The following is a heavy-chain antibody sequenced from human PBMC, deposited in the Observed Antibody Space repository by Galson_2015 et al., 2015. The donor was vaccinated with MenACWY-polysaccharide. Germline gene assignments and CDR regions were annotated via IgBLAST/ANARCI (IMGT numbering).Heavy chain of an antibody. Sequence: SLRLSCAASGLNFRNYGMHWVRQAPGKGLEWVAFIPYDGSNKNYADSVKGRFTISRDNSKNTLYLQMNSLRVEDTAVYYCAKMVQQTTKNDYWGQGTLVTVSS. CDR3: AKMVQQTTKNDY. J-gene: IGHJ4*02. D-gene: IGHD4-17*01. CDR1: GLNFRNYG. CDR2: IPYDGSNK. V-gene: IGHV3-30*02.